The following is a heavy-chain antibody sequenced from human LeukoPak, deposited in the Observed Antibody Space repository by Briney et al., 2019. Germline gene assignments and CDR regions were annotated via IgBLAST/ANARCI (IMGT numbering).Heavy chain of an antibody. D-gene: IGHD5-18*01. Sequence: PSETLSLTCAVCGGSFSGYYWSWIRQPPGKGLEWIGEINHSGSTNYNPSLKSRVTISVDTSKNQFSLKLSSVTAADTAVYYCARGTLGRGYSYALDYWGQGTLVTVSS. J-gene: IGHJ4*02. CDR2: INHSGST. CDR3: ARGTLGRGYSYALDY. CDR1: GGSFSGYY. V-gene: IGHV4-34*01.